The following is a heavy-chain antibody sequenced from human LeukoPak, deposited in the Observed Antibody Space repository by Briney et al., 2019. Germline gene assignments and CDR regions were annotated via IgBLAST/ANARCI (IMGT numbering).Heavy chain of an antibody. V-gene: IGHV3-74*01. CDR1: GFTFSDYW. CDR2: IDARGTNT. CDR3: AKDIHILTDY. Sequence: GGSLRLSCAVSGFTFSDYWMHWVRQAPGKGLVWVSRIDARGTNTDYADSVRGRFTISRDNAKNTVSLQLNSLRPEDTAVYYCAKDIHILTDYWGQGTLVTVSS. D-gene: IGHD2-21*01. J-gene: IGHJ4*02.